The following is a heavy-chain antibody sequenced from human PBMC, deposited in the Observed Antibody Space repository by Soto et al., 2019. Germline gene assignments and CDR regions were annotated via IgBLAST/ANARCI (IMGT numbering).Heavy chain of an antibody. Sequence: QVQLVQSGAEVKKPGYSVKVSCKASGGTFSSYAISWVRQAHGQGLEWMGGMIPIFGTAKYAQKFQGRVTITADESTSTAYMELSSLRSEDTAVYYCAIDYMVRGSKEYYYYYGMDVWGQGTTVTVSS. CDR2: MIPIFGTA. J-gene: IGHJ6*02. D-gene: IGHD3-10*01. CDR3: AIDYMVRGSKEYYYYYGMDV. V-gene: IGHV1-69*12. CDR1: GGTFSSYA.